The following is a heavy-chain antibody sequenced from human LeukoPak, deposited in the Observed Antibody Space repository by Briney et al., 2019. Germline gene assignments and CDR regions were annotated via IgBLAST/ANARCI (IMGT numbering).Heavy chain of an antibody. CDR1: GYTLTELS. CDR3: ARAHIVVVTAMGAFDI. V-gene: IGHV1-46*01. Sequence: ASVKVSCKVSGYTLTELSMHWVRQAPGQGLEWMGIINPSGGSTSYAQKFQGRVTMTRDTSTSTVYMELSSLRSEDTAVYYCARAHIVVVTAMGAFDIWGQGTMVTVSS. CDR2: INPSGGST. J-gene: IGHJ3*02. D-gene: IGHD2-21*02.